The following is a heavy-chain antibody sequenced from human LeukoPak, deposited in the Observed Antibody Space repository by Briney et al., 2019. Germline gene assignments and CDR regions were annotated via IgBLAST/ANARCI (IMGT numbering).Heavy chain of an antibody. V-gene: IGHV1-18*01. Sequence: ASVKVSCKASGYTFTIYGISWVRQAPGQGLEWMGWIGAYNGNTNYAQKLQGRVTVTADTSTSSAYMELRSLSSDDTAVYYCARTNGDYLGEYYFDYWGQGTLVTVSS. CDR3: ARTNGDYLGEYYFDY. CDR2: IGAYNGNT. D-gene: IGHD4-17*01. CDR1: GYTFTIYG. J-gene: IGHJ4*02.